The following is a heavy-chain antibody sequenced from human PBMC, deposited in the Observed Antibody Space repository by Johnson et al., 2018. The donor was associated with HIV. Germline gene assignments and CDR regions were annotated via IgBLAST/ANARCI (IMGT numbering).Heavy chain of an antibody. CDR1: GFTLSSYG. D-gene: IGHD4-17*01. Sequence: QVQLVESGGGVVQPGGSLRLSCAASGFTLSSYGMHWVRQAPGKGLEWVAVIWYDGSNKYYADSVKGRFTISRDNSKNTLYLQMNSLRADDSAIYYCARDATPWGGDYVGYAFDLWGQGTVVTVSS. CDR3: ARDATPWGGDYVGYAFDL. CDR2: IWYDGSNK. V-gene: IGHV3-33*01. J-gene: IGHJ3*01.